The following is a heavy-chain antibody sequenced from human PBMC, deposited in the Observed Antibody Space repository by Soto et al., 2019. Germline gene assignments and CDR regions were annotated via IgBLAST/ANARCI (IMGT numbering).Heavy chain of an antibody. D-gene: IGHD3-10*01. CDR1: GGSFSGYY. CDR3: ARGELGFGSEEYYYGMDV. J-gene: IGHJ6*02. Sequence: QVQLQQWGAGLLKPSETLSLTCAVYGGSFSGYYWSWIRQPPGKGLECIGEINHSGSTNYNPSLKSRVAISVDTSKNQCSLKLSSVTAADTAVYYCARGELGFGSEEYYYGMDVWGQGTTVTVSS. CDR2: INHSGST. V-gene: IGHV4-34*01.